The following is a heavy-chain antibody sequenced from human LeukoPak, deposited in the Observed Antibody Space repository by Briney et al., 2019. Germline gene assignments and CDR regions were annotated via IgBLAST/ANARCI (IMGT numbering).Heavy chain of an antibody. CDR1: GGSFSGYY. Sequence: SETLSLTCAVYGGSFSGYYWSWIRQPPGKGLEWIGEINHNGSTNYNPSLKSRVTISVDTSKNQFSLKLSSVTAADTAVYYCARGDDIVVVPAAQNGYYYYMDVWGKGTTVTVSS. V-gene: IGHV4-34*01. CDR3: ARGDDIVVVPAAQNGYYYYMDV. CDR2: INHNGST. J-gene: IGHJ6*03. D-gene: IGHD2-2*01.